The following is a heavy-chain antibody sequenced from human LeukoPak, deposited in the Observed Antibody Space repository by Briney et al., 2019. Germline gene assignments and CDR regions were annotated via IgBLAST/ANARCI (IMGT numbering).Heavy chain of an antibody. J-gene: IGHJ6*03. CDR1: GGSFSGYY. D-gene: IGHD2-2*01. CDR3: ARLGSSCSSTSCYYYYYYMDV. V-gene: IGHV4-34*01. CDR2: INHSGST. Sequence: SETLSLTCAVYGGSFSGYYWSWIRQPPGKGLEWIGEINHSGSTNYNPSLKSRVTISVDTSKNQFSLKLSSVTAADTAVYYCARLGSSCSSTSCYYYYYYMDVWGKGTTVTISS.